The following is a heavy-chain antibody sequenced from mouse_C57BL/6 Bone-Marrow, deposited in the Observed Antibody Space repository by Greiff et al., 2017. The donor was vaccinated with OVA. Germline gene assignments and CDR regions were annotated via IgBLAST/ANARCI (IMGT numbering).Heavy chain of an antibody. CDR2: IYPRSGNT. J-gene: IGHJ3*01. Sequence: VQLQQSGAELVRPGASVKLSCKASGYTFTSYGISWVKQRTGQGLEWIGEIYPRSGNTYYNEKFKGKATLTADKSSSTAYMELRSLTSEDSAVYFCAMYYYGGSPFAYWGQGTMVTVSA. D-gene: IGHD1-1*01. CDR1: GYTFTSYG. CDR3: AMYYYGGSPFAY. V-gene: IGHV1-81*01.